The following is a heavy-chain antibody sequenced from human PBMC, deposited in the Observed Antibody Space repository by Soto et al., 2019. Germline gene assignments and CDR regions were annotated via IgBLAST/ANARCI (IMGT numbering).Heavy chain of an antibody. Sequence: QVQLVQSGSELKKPGASVKVSCKASGYTFTSYALNWVRQAPGQGLEWMGWINTNTGKPTYAHGFTGLFVFSLDTSVSTAYLHICSLKAEDTAVYYCARGLDWFLYYYYGMDVWGQGTTVTVSS. V-gene: IGHV7-4-1*01. CDR3: ARGLDWFLYYYYGMDV. CDR2: INTNTGKP. J-gene: IGHJ6*02. CDR1: GYTFTSYA. D-gene: IGHD3-9*01.